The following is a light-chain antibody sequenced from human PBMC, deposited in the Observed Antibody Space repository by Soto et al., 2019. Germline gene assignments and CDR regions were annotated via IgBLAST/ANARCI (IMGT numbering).Light chain of an antibody. CDR1: SSNIGSNS. V-gene: IGLV1-44*01. Sequence: QSVLTQPHSASGTPGQRVTISCSGSSSNIGSNSVHWFQQVPGTAPKPLIYSSNQRPSGVPERFSGSKSGTSASLAISCFQFEDEADYYCAAWDDSLNGHVFGAGTKATVL. J-gene: IGLJ1*01. CDR3: AAWDDSLNGHV. CDR2: SSN.